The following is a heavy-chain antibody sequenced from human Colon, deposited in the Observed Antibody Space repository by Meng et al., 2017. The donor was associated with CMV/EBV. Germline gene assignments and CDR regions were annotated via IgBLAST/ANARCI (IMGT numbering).Heavy chain of an antibody. CDR3: ARGLYGSGRHQIDY. J-gene: IGHJ4*02. CDR2: INHSGST. V-gene: IGHV4-34*01. Sequence: VPLQQWGAGRLKPSGTLSLTCAVYGGSFSGYYWSWIRQPPGKGLEWIGEINHSGSTNYNPSLKSRVTISVDTSKNQFSLKLSSVTAADTAVYYCARGLYGSGRHQIDYWGQGTLVTVSS. D-gene: IGHD3-10*01. CDR1: GGSFSGYY.